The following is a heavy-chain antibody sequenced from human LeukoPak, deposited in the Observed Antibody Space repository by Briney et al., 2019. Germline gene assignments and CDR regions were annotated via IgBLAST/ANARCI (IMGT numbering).Heavy chain of an antibody. D-gene: IGHD5-12*01. J-gene: IGHJ4*02. CDR2: IRYDGSNK. CDR1: GFTFSSYG. V-gene: IGHV3-30*02. CDR3: AKDPFYSGYVGYFDY. Sequence: SGGSLRLSCAASGFTFSSYGMHWVRQAPGKGLEWVAFIRYDGSNKYYADSVKGRFTISRDNSKNTLYLQMNSLRAEDTAVYYCAKDPFYSGYVGYFDYWGQGTLVTVSS.